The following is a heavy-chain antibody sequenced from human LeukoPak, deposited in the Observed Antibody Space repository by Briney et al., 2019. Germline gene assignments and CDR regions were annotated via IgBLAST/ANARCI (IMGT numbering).Heavy chain of an antibody. J-gene: IGHJ4*02. CDR1: GYTLTELS. V-gene: IGHV1-24*01. D-gene: IGHD3-22*01. CDR3: ATKVRSYYDSSGYYY. CDR2: FDPEDGET. Sequence: ASVKVSCKVSGYTLTELSMHWVRQAPGKGLEWMGGFDPEDGETIYAQKFLGRVTMTEDTSTDTAYMELSSLRSEDTAVYYCATKVRSYYDSSGYYYWGQGTLVTVSS.